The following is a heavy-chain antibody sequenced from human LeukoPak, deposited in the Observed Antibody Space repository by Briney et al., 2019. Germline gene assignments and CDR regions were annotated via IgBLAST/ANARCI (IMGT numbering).Heavy chain of an antibody. J-gene: IGHJ6*02. CDR3: ARDRYYDFWSGYYSYYYYYGMDV. D-gene: IGHD3-3*01. Sequence: GGSLRLSCAASGFTFSSYSMNWVRQAPGKGLEWVSSISSSSSYIYYADSVKGRFTISRDSAKNALYLQMDSLRAEDTAVYYCARDRYYDFWSGYYSYYYYYGMDVWGQGTTVTVSS. V-gene: IGHV3-21*01. CDR1: GFTFSSYS. CDR2: ISSSSSYI.